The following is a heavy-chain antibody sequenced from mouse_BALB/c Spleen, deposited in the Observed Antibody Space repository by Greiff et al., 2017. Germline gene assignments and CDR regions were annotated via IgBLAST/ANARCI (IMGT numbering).Heavy chain of an antibody. V-gene: IGHV1S137*01. D-gene: IGHD2-1*01. CDR2: ISTYYGDA. J-gene: IGHJ2*01. Sequence: QVHVKQSGAELVRPGVSVKISCKGSGYTFTDYAMHWVKQSHAKSLEWIGVISTYYGDASYNQKFKGKATMTVDKSSSTAYMELARLTSEDSAIYYCARSNYGNLFDYWGQGTTLTVSS. CDR1: GYTFTDYA. CDR3: ARSNYGNLFDY.